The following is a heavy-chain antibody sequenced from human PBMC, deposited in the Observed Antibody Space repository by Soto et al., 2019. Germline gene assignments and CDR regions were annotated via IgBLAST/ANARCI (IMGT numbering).Heavy chain of an antibody. CDR3: ARAHRLLWFGEFTLDD. Sequence: PSETLSLTCTVYGGSFSGYYWSWIRQPPGKGLEWIGEINHSGSTNYNPSLKSRVTISVDTSKNQFSLKLSSVTAADTAVYYCARAHRLLWFGEFTLDDWGQGTLVTVDS. J-gene: IGHJ4*02. CDR1: GGSFSGYY. D-gene: IGHD3-10*01. CDR2: INHSGST. V-gene: IGHV4-34*01.